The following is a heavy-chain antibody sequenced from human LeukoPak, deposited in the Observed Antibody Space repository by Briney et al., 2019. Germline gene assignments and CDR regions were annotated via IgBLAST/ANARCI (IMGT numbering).Heavy chain of an antibody. D-gene: IGHD3-3*01. CDR2: IFYSGST. V-gene: IGHV4-39*01. J-gene: IGHJ5*02. CDR3: ARHVPSTIFFNWFDP. Sequence: PSETLSLTCTVSGGSINRSSRYYWGWIRQPPGKGLEWIGSIFYSGSTCYNPSLKSRVTISVDTSNNQFSLKLTSVTAADTAVYYCARHVPSTIFFNWFDPWGQGTLVTVSS. CDR1: GGSINRSSRYY.